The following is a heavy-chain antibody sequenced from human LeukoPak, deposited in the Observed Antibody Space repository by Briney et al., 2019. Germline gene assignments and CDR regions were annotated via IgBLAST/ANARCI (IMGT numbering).Heavy chain of an antibody. V-gene: IGHV4-39*07. J-gene: IGHJ5*02. CDR3: ARVREFHSGRQTNWFDP. D-gene: IGHD3-10*01. CDR1: GGSVSNGSYY. CDR2: INHSGRT. Sequence: PSETLSLTCTVSGGSVSNGSYYWSWIRQPPGKRLEWIGEINHSGRTNYKPSLKSRVTISIDTSKNQFSLKLSSVTAADTSVYYCARVREFHSGRQTNWFDPWGQGILVTVSS.